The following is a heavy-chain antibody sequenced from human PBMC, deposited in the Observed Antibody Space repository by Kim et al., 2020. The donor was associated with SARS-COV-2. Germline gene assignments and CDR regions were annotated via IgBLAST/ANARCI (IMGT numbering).Heavy chain of an antibody. CDR2: ISYDGSNK. Sequence: GGSLRLSCAASGFTFSSYGMHWVRQAPGKGLEWVAVISYDGSNKYYADSVKGRFTISRDNSKNTLYLQMNSLRAEDTAVYYCAKAEAYDYWGQGTLVTFS. J-gene: IGHJ4*02. CDR1: GFTFSSYG. V-gene: IGHV3-30*18. CDR3: AKAEAYDY.